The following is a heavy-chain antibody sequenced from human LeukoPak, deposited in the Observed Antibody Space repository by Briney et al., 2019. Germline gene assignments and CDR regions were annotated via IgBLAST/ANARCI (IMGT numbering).Heavy chain of an antibody. CDR2: IYHGGST. V-gene: IGHV4-38-2*02. Sequence: SETLSLTCTVSGYSISSGYYWGWIRQSPGKGLEWIGSIYHGGSTYYNPSLRSRVIVSVDTSKNHFSLKMSSVTAADTAVYYCAGDLASCAGDCYSDGFDYWGQGTLVTVSS. CDR1: GYSISSGYY. J-gene: IGHJ4*02. CDR3: AGDLASCAGDCYSDGFDY. D-gene: IGHD2-21*02.